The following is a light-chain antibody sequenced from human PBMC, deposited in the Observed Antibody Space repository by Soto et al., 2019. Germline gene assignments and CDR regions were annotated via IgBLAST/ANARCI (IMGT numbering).Light chain of an antibody. J-gene: IGKJ2*01. CDR1: QSISSW. CDR2: KAS. V-gene: IGKV1-5*03. CDR3: QQYNSYSRT. Sequence: DIHMTQSPSTLSASVGDRVTITCRASQSISSWFAWYQQKPGKAPKVLIYKASGLQSGVPSRFSGSGSGTEFTLTISSLQPDDFATYYCQQYNSYSRTFGQGTKLEIK.